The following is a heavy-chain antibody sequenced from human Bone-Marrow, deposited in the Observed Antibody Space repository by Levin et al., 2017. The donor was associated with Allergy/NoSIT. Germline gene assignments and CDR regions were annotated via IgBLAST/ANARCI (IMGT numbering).Heavy chain of an antibody. J-gene: IGHJ6*02. Sequence: GASVKVSCKASGYTFTNFDINWVRQATGQGLEWMGWMNPNSGDTGYAQKFQGRVTMTRNTSISTAYMELSSLRSEDTAVYYCARGRLVYAYGPASVEDVWGQGTTVTVSS. CDR3: ARGRLVYAYGPASVEDV. V-gene: IGHV1-8*01. D-gene: IGHD2-8*01. CDR1: GYTFTNFD. CDR2: MNPNSGDT.